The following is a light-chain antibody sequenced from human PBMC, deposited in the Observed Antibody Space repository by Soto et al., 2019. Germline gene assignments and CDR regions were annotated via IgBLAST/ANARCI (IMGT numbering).Light chain of an antibody. CDR1: ESISSW. CDR2: KAS. J-gene: IGKJ4*01. V-gene: IGKV1-5*03. Sequence: DIQMTQSPSTLSASVGDRVSITCRASESISSWLAWYQQKPGKAPKILINKASNLASGVPSRFSGSGSGTEFTLTISSLQHDDFATYYCQQYNTYPLTFGGGTKVEIK. CDR3: QQYNTYPLT.